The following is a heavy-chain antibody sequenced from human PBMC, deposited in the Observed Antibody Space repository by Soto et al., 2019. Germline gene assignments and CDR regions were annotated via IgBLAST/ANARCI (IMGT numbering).Heavy chain of an antibody. CDR3: AGSVHF. Sequence: QVQLQESGPGLVNPSGTLSLTCAVSGASINRDNWWTWVRQPPGKGLEWIGDIYHTGTTNYDSSLKSRATIPIDESKNHFSLNLNSVTAADTAVYYCAGSVHFWGQGTLVAVSS. J-gene: IGHJ4*02. V-gene: IGHV4-4*02. CDR2: IYHTGTT. D-gene: IGHD3-10*01. CDR1: GASINRDNW.